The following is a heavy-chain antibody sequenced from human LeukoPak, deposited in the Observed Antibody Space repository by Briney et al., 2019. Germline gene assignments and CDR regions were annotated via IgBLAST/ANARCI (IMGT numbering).Heavy chain of an antibody. V-gene: IGHV1-24*01. CDR3: ATAAWGSGSYYYFDY. CDR2: FDPEDGET. D-gene: IGHD3-10*01. J-gene: IGHJ4*02. Sequence: GASVKVSCKVSGYTLTELSMHWVRQAPGKGLEWMGGFDPEDGETIHAQKFQGRVTMTEDTSTDTAYMELSSLRSEDTAVYYCATAAWGSGSYYYFDYWGQGTLVTVSS. CDR1: GYTLTELS.